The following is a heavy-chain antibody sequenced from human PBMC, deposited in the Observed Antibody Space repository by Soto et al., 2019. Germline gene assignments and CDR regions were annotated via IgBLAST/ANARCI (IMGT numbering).Heavy chain of an antibody. D-gene: IGHD2-15*01. CDR2: IRSKANSYAT. Sequence: VGSLRLSCAASGFTFSGSAMHWVRQASGKGLEWVGRIRSKANSYATAYAASVKGRFTISRDDSKNTAYLQMNSLKTEDTAVYYCTRANTRCSGGSCYPYYYYGMDVWGQGTTVTVSS. CDR3: TRANTRCSGGSCYPYYYYGMDV. V-gene: IGHV3-73*01. CDR1: GFTFSGSA. J-gene: IGHJ6*02.